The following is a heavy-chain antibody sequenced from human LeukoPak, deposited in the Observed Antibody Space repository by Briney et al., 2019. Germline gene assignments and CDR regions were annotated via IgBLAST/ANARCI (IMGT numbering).Heavy chain of an antibody. J-gene: IGHJ4*02. CDR2: ISGSGGST. Sequence: GGSLRLSCAASGFTFSSYAMSWVRQAPGEGLEWVSAISGSGGSTYYADSVKGRFTISRDNSKNTLYLQMNSLRAEDTAVYYCAKARGYSGDTDFDYWGQGTLVTVSS. D-gene: IGHD5-12*01. CDR1: GFTFSSYA. V-gene: IGHV3-23*01. CDR3: AKARGYSGDTDFDY.